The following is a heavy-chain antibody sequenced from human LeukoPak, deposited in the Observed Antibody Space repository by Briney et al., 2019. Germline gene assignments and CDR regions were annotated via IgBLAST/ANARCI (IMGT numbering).Heavy chain of an antibody. Sequence: PGGSLRLSCAASGFTFSSYSMNWVRQAPGKGLEWVAVISYDGSNKYYAGSVKGRFTISRDNSKNTLYLQMNSLRVEDTAVYFCARGGTEIYYYHYGMDVWGQGTTVTVSS. J-gene: IGHJ6*02. D-gene: IGHD5-12*01. V-gene: IGHV3-30*03. CDR2: ISYDGSNK. CDR3: ARGGTEIYYYHYGMDV. CDR1: GFTFSSYS.